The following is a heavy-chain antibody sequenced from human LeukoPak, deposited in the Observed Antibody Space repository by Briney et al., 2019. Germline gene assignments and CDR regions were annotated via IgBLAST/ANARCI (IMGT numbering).Heavy chain of an antibody. V-gene: IGHV4-59*01. CDR3: ATHYISSGWYYSDY. CDR2: IYHSGST. CDR1: GGSISSYY. Sequence: SETLSLTCTVSGGSISSYYWSWIRQPPGKGLEWIGYIYHSGSTNYNPSLKSRVTISVDTSKNQFSLKLSSVTAADTAVYYCATHYISSGWYYSDYWGQGTLVTVSS. J-gene: IGHJ4*02. D-gene: IGHD6-19*01.